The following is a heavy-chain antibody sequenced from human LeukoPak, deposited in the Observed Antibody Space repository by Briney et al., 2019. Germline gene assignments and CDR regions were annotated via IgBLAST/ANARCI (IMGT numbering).Heavy chain of an antibody. D-gene: IGHD4-17*01. CDR1: GYTFTGYY. CDR3: ARLEITTVTTSDY. Sequence: GASVKVSCKASGYTFTGYYMHWVRQAPGQGLEWMGGIIPIFGTANYAQKFQGRVTITADESTSTAYMELSSLRSEDTAVYYCARLEITTVTTSDYWGQGTLVTVSS. J-gene: IGHJ4*02. CDR2: IIPIFGTA. V-gene: IGHV1-69*13.